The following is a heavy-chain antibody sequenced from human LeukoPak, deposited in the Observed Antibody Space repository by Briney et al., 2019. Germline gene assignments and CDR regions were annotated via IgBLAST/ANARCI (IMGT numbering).Heavy chain of an antibody. Sequence: GGSLRLSCTTSGCTFSSYWMSWVRQAPGKGLEWVANIEDDGSEKYYVDSVKGRFTISRDNAKNSLYLQMNSLRAEDTAVYYCATGLFHFDYWGQGTLVTVSS. CDR2: IEDDGSEK. CDR3: ATGLFHFDY. CDR1: GCTFSSYW. V-gene: IGHV3-7*01. J-gene: IGHJ4*02. D-gene: IGHD2-21*01.